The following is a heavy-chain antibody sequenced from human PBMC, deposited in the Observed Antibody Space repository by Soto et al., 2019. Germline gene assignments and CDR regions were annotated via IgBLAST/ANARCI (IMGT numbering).Heavy chain of an antibody. D-gene: IGHD6-19*01. CDR2: INPNSGGT. V-gene: IGHV1-2*04. J-gene: IGHJ6*02. CDR1: GYTFTGYY. CDR3: AREAVAGTGDYYYGMDV. Sequence: ASVKVSCKASGYTFTGYYMHWVRQAPGQGLEWMGWINPNSGGTNYAQKFQGWVTMTRDTSISTAYMERSRLRSDDTAVYYCAREAVAGTGDYYYGMDVWGQGTTVTVSS.